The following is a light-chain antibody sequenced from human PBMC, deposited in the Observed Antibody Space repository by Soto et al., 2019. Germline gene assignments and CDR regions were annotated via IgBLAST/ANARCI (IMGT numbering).Light chain of an antibody. CDR3: TSYAGTNNLL. V-gene: IGLV2-8*01. J-gene: IGLJ2*01. CDR2: EVS. CDR1: SSDIGGYKF. Sequence: QSALTQPPSASGSPGQSVTISCTGTSSDIGGYKFVSWYQQHPGKAPKLMIYEVSKRPSGVPDRFSGSKSDNTASLTVSGLQAEDEADYYCTSYAGTNNLLFGGGTQLTVL.